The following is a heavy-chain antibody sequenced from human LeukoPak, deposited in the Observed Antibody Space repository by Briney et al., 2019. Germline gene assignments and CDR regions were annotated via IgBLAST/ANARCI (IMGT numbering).Heavy chain of an antibody. CDR2: ISGSGGST. D-gene: IGHD3-3*01. CDR1: GFTFSSYA. V-gene: IGHV3-23*01. J-gene: IGHJ3*02. Sequence: GGSLRLSCAASGFTFSSYAMSWVRQAPGKGLEWVSAISGSGGSTYYADPVKGRFTISRDNSKNTLYLQMNSLRAEDTAVYYCARDDPGQFLEWSRGDAFDIWGQGTMVTVSS. CDR3: ARDDPGQFLEWSRGDAFDI.